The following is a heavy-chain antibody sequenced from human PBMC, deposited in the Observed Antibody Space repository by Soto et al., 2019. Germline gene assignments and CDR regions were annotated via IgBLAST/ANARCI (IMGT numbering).Heavy chain of an antibody. Sequence: SETLSLTCNVSGDSISSGYWSWIRQPPGKTLEWIGYIWYRGTTEYNPSLKSRVTISIDTTANQFSLDLTSVSAADTAVYYCVKDRRRINPRRSPGWFDTWGQGALVTVSS. CDR3: VKDRRRINPRRSPGWFDT. V-gene: IGHV4-59*01. CDR2: IWYRGTT. J-gene: IGHJ5*02. D-gene: IGHD1-20*01. CDR1: GDSISSGY.